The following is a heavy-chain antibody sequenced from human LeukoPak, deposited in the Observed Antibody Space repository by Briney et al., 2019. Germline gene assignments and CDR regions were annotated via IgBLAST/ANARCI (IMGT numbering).Heavy chain of an antibody. V-gene: IGHV3-7*01. CDR1: GFTFGNFW. CDR3: ARLFGGVTTYDY. J-gene: IGHJ4*02. CDR2: MKGDGSLI. Sequence: GGSLRLSCAASGFTFGNFWMSWVRQAPGGGLQWVASMKGDGSLIYYVDSVKGRFTISRDNARNSLYLQMNRLRADDTAVYYCARLFGGVTTYDYWGQGALVAVSS. D-gene: IGHD2-8*02.